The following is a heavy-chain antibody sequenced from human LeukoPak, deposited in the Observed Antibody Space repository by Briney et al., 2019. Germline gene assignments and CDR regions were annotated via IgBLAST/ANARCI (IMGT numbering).Heavy chain of an antibody. J-gene: IGHJ4*02. CDR3: ARGRTEGAAAGTQNNDY. CDR2: INHSGST. V-gene: IGHV4-34*01. D-gene: IGHD6-13*01. Sequence: SETLSLTCAVYGGSFSGYYWSWIRQPPGKGLEWIGEINHSGSTNYNPYLKSRVTISVDKSKTQFSLKLSSVTAADTAVYYCARGRTEGAAAGTQNNDYWGQGTLVTVSS. CDR1: GGSFSGYY.